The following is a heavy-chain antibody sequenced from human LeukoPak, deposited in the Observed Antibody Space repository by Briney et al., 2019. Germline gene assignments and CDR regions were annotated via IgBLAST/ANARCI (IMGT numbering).Heavy chain of an antibody. CDR2: INPSGGST. J-gene: IGHJ4*02. V-gene: IGHV1-46*01. D-gene: IGHD2-2*01. CDR1: GYTFTSYY. Sequence: GASVKVSCKASGYTFTSYYMHWVRQAPGQGLEWMGIINPSGGSTSYAQKFQGRVTMTRDTSTSTVYMELSSLRSEDTAVYCCARPYCSSTSCLGYFDYWGQGTLVTVSS. CDR3: ARPYCSSTSCLGYFDY.